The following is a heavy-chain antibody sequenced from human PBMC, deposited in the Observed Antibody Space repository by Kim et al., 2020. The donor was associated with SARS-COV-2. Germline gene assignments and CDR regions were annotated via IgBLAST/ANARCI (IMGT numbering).Heavy chain of an antibody. CDR2: ITPDSNDI. CDR1: GFSFSRHD. CDR3: ARHGVTPAGRTHDL. J-gene: IGHJ4*02. D-gene: IGHD3-10*01. Sequence: GGSLRLSCIASGFSFSRHDMSWVRQAPGKGLQWVSAITPDSNDIHYAHSVEGRFTISRDNSKNTLFLQMNSLRDEDAAVYYCARHGVTPAGRTHDLWGQGILVTVSS. V-gene: IGHV3-23*01.